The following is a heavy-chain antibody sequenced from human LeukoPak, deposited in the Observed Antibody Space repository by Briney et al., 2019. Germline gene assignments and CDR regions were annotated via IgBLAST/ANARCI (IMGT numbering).Heavy chain of an antibody. CDR3: ARFLLRFPHYSGMDV. D-gene: IGHD2-15*01. V-gene: IGHV3-48*03. J-gene: IGHJ6*02. CDR1: GIAFSTYA. Sequence: PGGSLRLSCAASGIAFSTYAMSWVRQAPGKGLEWVSYISSSGSTIFYTDSVKGRFTISRDNGNNSLHLQLNSLRADDTAVYYCARFLLRFPHYSGMDVWGQGATVTVSS. CDR2: ISSSGSTI.